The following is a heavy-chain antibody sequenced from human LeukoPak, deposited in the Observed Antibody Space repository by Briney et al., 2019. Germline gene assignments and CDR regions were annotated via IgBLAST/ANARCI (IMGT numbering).Heavy chain of an antibody. Sequence: GGSLRLSCAASGFTFSSYAMSWVRQAPGKGLEWVSAISGSGGSIYYADSVKGRFSISRDNSKNTLYLQMNSLRAEDTAVYYCARDSGYDAFDIWGQGTMVTVSS. CDR2: ISGSGGSI. CDR1: GFTFSSYA. D-gene: IGHD3-22*01. J-gene: IGHJ3*02. CDR3: ARDSGYDAFDI. V-gene: IGHV3-23*01.